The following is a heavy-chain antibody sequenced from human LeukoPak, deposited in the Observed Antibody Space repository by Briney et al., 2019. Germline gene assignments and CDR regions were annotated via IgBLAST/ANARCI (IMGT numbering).Heavy chain of an antibody. V-gene: IGHV4-39*07. CDR2: IYYSGST. Sequence: SETLSLTCTVSGGSISSSSYYWGWIRQPPGKGLEWIGSIYYSGSTNYNPSLKSRVTISVDKSKNQFSLKLSSVTAADTAVYYCARIAAPRDWFDPWGQGTLVTVSS. CDR3: ARIAAPRDWFDP. J-gene: IGHJ5*02. CDR1: GGSISSSSYY. D-gene: IGHD6-6*01.